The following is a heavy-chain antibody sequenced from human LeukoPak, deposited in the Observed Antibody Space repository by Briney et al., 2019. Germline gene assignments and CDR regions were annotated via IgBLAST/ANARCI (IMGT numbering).Heavy chain of an antibody. D-gene: IGHD5-24*01. CDR3: ARDDNRGRDAFDI. CDR2: IKQDGSEK. CDR1: GFTFSSYW. J-gene: IGHJ3*02. V-gene: IGHV3-7*03. Sequence: GGSLRLSCAASGFTFSSYWMSWVRQAPGKGLEWVANIKQDGSEKYYVDSVKGRFTISRDNAKNSLYLQMNSLRAEDTAVYYCARDDNRGRDAFDIWGQGTMVTVSS.